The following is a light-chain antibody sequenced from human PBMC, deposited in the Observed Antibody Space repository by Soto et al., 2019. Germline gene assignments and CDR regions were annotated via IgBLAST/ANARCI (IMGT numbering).Light chain of an antibody. CDR2: EVS. Sequence: QSALTQPPSASGSPGQSVTISCTGTSSDVGGYNYVSWYQQHPGKAPKIMIYEVSKRPSGVPDRFSGSKSGNTASLTVSGLQAEDEADYYCSSYAGSNQGVFGTGTKLTVL. CDR3: SSYAGSNQGV. J-gene: IGLJ1*01. V-gene: IGLV2-8*01. CDR1: SSDVGGYNY.